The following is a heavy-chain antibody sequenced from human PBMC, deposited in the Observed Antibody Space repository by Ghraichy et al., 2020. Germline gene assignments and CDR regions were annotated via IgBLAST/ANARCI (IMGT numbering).Heavy chain of an antibody. CDR3: AADDYDFWSGYSDYYYYGMDV. CDR1: GFTFTSSA. D-gene: IGHD3-3*01. J-gene: IGHJ6*02. Sequence: SVKVSCKASGFTFTSSAVQWVRQARGQRLEWIGWIVVGSGNTNYAQKFQERVTITRDMSTSTAYMELSSLRSEDTAVYYCAADDYDFWSGYSDYYYYGMDVWGQGTTVTVSS. V-gene: IGHV1-58*01. CDR2: IVVGSGNT.